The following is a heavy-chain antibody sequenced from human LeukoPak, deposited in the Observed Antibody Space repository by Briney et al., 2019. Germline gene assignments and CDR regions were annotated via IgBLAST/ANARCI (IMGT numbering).Heavy chain of an antibody. J-gene: IGHJ3*02. Sequence: ASVKVSCKASGYTFIGCYMHWVRQAPGQGLEWMGWINPNSGGTNYAQKFQGRVTMTRDTSISTAHMELSRLRSDDTAVYYCARDEGGGGWDRDAFDIWGQGTMVTVSS. V-gene: IGHV1-2*02. CDR3: ARDEGGGGWDRDAFDI. CDR2: INPNSGGT. D-gene: IGHD6-19*01. CDR1: GYTFIGCY.